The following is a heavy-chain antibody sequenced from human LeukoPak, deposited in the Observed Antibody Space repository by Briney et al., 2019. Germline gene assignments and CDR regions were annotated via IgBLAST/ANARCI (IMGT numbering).Heavy chain of an antibody. Sequence: SETLSLTCTVSGGSITNYFWTWVRQPPRTGLEWNGYIYYSGANDYSPSFKRPVTISVDTSKNQFSLKLSSVPAADTAVYYCARALSDRGFNSGVSFLGIFDYWGQGTLATVSS. V-gene: IGHV4-59*01. CDR2: IYYSGAN. J-gene: IGHJ4*02. D-gene: IGHD1-1*01. CDR3: ARALSDRGFNSGVSFLGIFDY. CDR1: GGSITNYF.